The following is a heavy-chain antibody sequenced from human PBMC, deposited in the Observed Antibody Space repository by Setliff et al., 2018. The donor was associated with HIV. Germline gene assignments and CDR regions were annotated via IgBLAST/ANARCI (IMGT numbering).Heavy chain of an antibody. CDR1: GGSISSSSYY. J-gene: IGHJ4*01. D-gene: IGHD3-3*01. V-gene: IGHV4-39*01. CDR3: ARLGYYNFWSGYWTDY. Sequence: SETLSLTCIVSGGSISSSSYYWGWIRQPPGKGLEWIGSIYYSGSTKYNPSLKSRVTISLDMSKNQFSLKLNSVTAADTATYYCARLGYYNFWSGYWTDYWG. CDR2: IYYSGST.